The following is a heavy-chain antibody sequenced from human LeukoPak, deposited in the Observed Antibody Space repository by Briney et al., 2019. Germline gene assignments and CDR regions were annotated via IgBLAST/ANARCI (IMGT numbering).Heavy chain of an antibody. CDR1: GGSISSYY. D-gene: IGHD1-26*01. CDR2: IYYSGST. CDR3: ARLSDSGSYYVLGVFDY. J-gene: IGHJ4*02. V-gene: IGHV4-59*08. Sequence: PSETLSLTCTVSGGSISSYYWSWIRQPPGKGLEWIGYIYYSGSTNYNPSLKSRVTISVDTSKNQFSLKLSSVTAADTAVYYCARLSDSGSYYVLGVFDYWGQGTLVTVSS.